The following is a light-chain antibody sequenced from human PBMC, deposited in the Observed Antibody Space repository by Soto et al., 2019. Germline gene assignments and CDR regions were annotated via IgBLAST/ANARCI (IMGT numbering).Light chain of an antibody. CDR3: SSYTSSSTLRV. CDR2: EVS. J-gene: IGLJ2*01. Sequence: QSALTQPPSVSGSPGQSVTISCTGTSSDVGSYNRVSWYQQPPGTAPKLMIYEVSNRPSGVPDRFSGSKSGNTASLTISGLQAEDEADYYCSSYTSSSTLRVFGGGTKLTL. V-gene: IGLV2-18*02. CDR1: SSDVGSYNR.